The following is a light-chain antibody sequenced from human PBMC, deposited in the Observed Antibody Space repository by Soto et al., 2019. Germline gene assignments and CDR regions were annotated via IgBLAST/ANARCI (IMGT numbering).Light chain of an antibody. CDR2: DAS. CDR1: QSVSSY. CDR3: HQYSSSRRT. V-gene: IGKV3-11*01. J-gene: IGKJ1*01. Sequence: VLAYSPATLSLSQGARATLSCRASQSVSSYLAWYQQNPGQAPRLLIYDASNRATGIPARFSGSGSGTDFTLTISRLEPEDFAVYYCHQYSSSRRTFGQGSKV.